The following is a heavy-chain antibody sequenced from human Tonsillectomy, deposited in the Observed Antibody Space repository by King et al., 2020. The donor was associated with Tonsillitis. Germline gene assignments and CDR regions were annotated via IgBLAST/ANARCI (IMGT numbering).Heavy chain of an antibody. CDR3: ARDLGDYYYGSGSYYVYDY. CDR2: ISSSDNYI. CDR1: GFTFSTYS. J-gene: IGHJ4*02. Sequence: DVQLVESGGGLVKPGGSLRLSCAASGFTFSTYSMNWVRQAPGKGLEWVSSISSSDNYIYYADSVKGRFTISRDNAKNSLYLQMNSLRVEDTAVYYCARDLGDYYYGSGSYYVYDYWGQGTLVTVSS. D-gene: IGHD3-10*01. V-gene: IGHV3-21*01.